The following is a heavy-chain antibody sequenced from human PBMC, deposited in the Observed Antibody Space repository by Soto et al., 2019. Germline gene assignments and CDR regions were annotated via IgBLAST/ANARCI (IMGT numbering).Heavy chain of an antibody. Sequence: PGGSLRLSCAASGFNFRNYGMHWVRQAPGKGLEWVALIWYDGSNKFYADSVKGRFTISRDNSKNTLYLQMNSLRADDTAVYYCARPGIAAAGGNWFDPWGQGTLVTVSS. D-gene: IGHD6-13*01. V-gene: IGHV3-33*01. J-gene: IGHJ5*02. CDR1: GFNFRNYG. CDR3: ARPGIAAAGGNWFDP. CDR2: IWYDGSNK.